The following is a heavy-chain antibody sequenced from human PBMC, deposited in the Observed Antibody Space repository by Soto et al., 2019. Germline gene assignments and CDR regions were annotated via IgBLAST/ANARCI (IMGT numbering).Heavy chain of an antibody. CDR3: HVSHAITFGGVPLDY. CDR2: IVVGSGNT. J-gene: IGHJ4*02. D-gene: IGHD3-16*01. CDR1: GFTFTSSA. V-gene: IGHV1-58*02. Sequence: ASVKVSCKASGFTFTSSAMQWVRQARGQRLEWIGWIVVGSGNTNYAQKFQERVTITRDMSTSTAYMELSSLRSEDTAVYYCHVSHAITFGGVPLDYWGQGTLVTVSS.